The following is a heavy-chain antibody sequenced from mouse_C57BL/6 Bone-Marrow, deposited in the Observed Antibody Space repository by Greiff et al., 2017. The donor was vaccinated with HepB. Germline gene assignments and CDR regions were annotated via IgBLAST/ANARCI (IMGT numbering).Heavy chain of an antibody. CDR3: ARYPDLLYFDY. Sequence: VQLKQSGAELARPGASVKLSCKASGYTFTSYGISWVKQRTGQGLEWIGEIYPRSGNTYYNEKFKGKATLTADKSSSTAYMELRSLTSEDSAVYFCARYPDLLYFDYWGQGTTLTVSS. V-gene: IGHV1-81*01. CDR2: IYPRSGNT. CDR1: GYTFTSYG. D-gene: IGHD2-1*01. J-gene: IGHJ2*01.